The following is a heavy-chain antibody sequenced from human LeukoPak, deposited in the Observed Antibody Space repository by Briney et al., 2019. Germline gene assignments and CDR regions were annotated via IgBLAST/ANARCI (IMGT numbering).Heavy chain of an antibody. J-gene: IGHJ4*02. Sequence: GESLSISCRGSGYSFTSYWISWVRQMPGKGLECMGSIDPGDSYTKYSPSFQGHVTISADKSISTAYLQWSSLKASDTAMYYCAIHYGQGRSFDYWGQGTLVIV. CDR1: GYSFTSYW. CDR3: AIHYGQGRSFDY. CDR2: IDPGDSYT. D-gene: IGHD3-10*01. V-gene: IGHV5-10-1*01.